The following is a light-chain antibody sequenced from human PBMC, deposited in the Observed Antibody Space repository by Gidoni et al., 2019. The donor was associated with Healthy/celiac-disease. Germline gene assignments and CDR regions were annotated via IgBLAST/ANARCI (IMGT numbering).Light chain of an antibody. Sequence: DIQMTQSPSSLSASVGDRVTITCRASQSISSYLNCYQQKPGKAPKLLIYAASSLQSGVPSRFSGSGSGTDFTLTISSLQPEDFATYYCQQSYSTPYTFXQXTKLEIK. CDR2: AAS. J-gene: IGKJ2*01. CDR3: QQSYSTPYT. V-gene: IGKV1-39*01. CDR1: QSISSY.